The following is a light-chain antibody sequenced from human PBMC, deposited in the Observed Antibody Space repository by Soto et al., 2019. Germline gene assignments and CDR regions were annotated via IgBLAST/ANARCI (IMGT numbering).Light chain of an antibody. CDR2: DAS. CDR3: HQYGSVPFT. CDR1: QSVHSNY. J-gene: IGKJ3*01. Sequence: EVVLTQSPGTLSLSPGERATLSCRASQSVHSNYLAWYQHKPGQAPRLLFFDASTRATGVTDRFSGSGSGTDFTITINRLEPEDFAVYHCHQYGSVPFTFGPGTKVDIK. V-gene: IGKV3-20*01.